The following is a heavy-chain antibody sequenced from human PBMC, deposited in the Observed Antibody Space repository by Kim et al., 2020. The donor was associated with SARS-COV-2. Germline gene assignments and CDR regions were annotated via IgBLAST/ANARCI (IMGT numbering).Heavy chain of an antibody. CDR1: GFTFSSYS. D-gene: IGHD3-16*01. Sequence: GGSLRLSCAASGFTFSSYSMNWVRQAPGKGLEWVSYISSSSSTIYYADSVKGRFTISRDNAKNSLYLQMNSLRDEDTAVYYCASINYDYVWGSYALDYWGQGTLVTVSS. J-gene: IGHJ4*02. CDR3: ASINYDYVWGSYALDY. CDR2: ISSSSSTI. V-gene: IGHV3-48*02.